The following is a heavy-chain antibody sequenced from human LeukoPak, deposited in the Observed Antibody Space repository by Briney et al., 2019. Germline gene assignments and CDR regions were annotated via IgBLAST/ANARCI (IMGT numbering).Heavy chain of an antibody. Sequence: SETLSLTCTVSGGSISSYYWSWLRQPAGKGLEWIGRIYTSGSTNYNPSLKSRVTMSVDTSKNQFSLKLSFVTAADTAVYYCARDSYYDSSGYYSPLDYWGQGTLVTVSS. V-gene: IGHV4-4*07. D-gene: IGHD3-22*01. J-gene: IGHJ4*02. CDR1: GGSISSYY. CDR3: ARDSYYDSSGYYSPLDY. CDR2: IYTSGST.